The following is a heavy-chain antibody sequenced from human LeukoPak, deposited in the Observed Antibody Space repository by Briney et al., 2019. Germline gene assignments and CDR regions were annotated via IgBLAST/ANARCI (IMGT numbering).Heavy chain of an antibody. CDR2: INHSGST. J-gene: IGHJ4*02. V-gene: IGHV4-34*01. CDR1: GGSLSGYY. D-gene: IGHD3-3*01. CDR3: AREPKSVLRFLEWLGAYFDY. Sequence: SETLSLTCAVYGGSLSGYYWSWIRQPPGKGLEWIGEINHSGSTNYNPSLKSRVTISVDTSKNQFSLKLSSVTAADTAVYYCAREPKSVLRFLEWLGAYFDYWGQGTLVTVSS.